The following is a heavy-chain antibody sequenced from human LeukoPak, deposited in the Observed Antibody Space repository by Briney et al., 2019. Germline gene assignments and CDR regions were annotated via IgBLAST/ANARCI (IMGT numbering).Heavy chain of an antibody. CDR2: ISAYNGNT. D-gene: IGHD3-9*01. CDR1: GYTFSNYG. CDR3: ARGRYCDWSLDY. Sequence: ASVKVSCKASGYTFSNYGISWVRQAPGQGLEWMGWISAYNGNTNYAQKLQGRVTMTTDTSTTTVYMELRSLRSDDTAVYYCARGRYCDWSLDYWGQGTLVTVSS. V-gene: IGHV1-18*01. J-gene: IGHJ4*02.